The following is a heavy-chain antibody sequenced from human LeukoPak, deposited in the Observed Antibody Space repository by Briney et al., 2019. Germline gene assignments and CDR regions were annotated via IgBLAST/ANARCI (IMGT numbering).Heavy chain of an antibody. Sequence: TLSLTCTVSGGSISSGGYYWSWIRQHPGKGLEWIGYIYYSGSTYYNPSLKSRVTISVDTSKNQFSLKLSSVTAADTAVYYCARGVEVPAAKGLDPWGQGTLVTVSS. CDR2: IYYSGST. J-gene: IGHJ5*02. CDR3: ARGVEVPAAKGLDP. CDR1: GGSISSGGYY. V-gene: IGHV4-31*03. D-gene: IGHD2-2*01.